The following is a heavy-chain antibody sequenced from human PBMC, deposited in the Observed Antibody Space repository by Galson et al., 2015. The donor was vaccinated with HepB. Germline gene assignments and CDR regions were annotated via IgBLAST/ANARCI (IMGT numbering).Heavy chain of an antibody. CDR1: GFTFSSYG. J-gene: IGHJ4*02. V-gene: IGHV3-30*02. CDR3: AKELSTGVTGTSFY. Sequence: SLRLSCAASGFTFSSYGMHWVRQAPGKGLEWVAFIRYDGRNKYYADSVKGRFTVSRDNSKNTVYLQMNSLRGEDTAVYYGAKELSTGVTGTSFYWGQGTLVTVSS. D-gene: IGHD6-19*01. CDR2: IRYDGRNK.